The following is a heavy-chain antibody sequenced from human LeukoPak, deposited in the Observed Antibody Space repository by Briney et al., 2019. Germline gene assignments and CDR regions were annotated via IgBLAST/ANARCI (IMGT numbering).Heavy chain of an antibody. CDR1: GFTFSNYN. Sequence: PGCSLTLSCAASGFTFSNYNLNWLRQAPGKGLDWVSSISSGSSYIYYADSVKGRFTITRDNAKNSLYLQMNSLRAEDTAVYHCAREHSGWYGAAYWGQGTLVTVSS. D-gene: IGHD6-19*01. V-gene: IGHV3-21*01. CDR2: ISSGSSYI. J-gene: IGHJ4*02. CDR3: AREHSGWYGAAY.